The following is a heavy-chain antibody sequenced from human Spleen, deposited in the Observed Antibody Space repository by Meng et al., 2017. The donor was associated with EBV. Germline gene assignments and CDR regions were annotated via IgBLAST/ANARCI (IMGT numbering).Heavy chain of an antibody. CDR3: SSVRDGSGSYYLDY. CDR2: INTNPGTP. V-gene: IGHV7-4-1*02. CDR1: GYTVTSYA. D-gene: IGHD3-10*01. J-gene: IGHJ4*02. Sequence: VKCVEAGSGLSRPWGSVKVSCKASGYTVTSYAMNWVRQAPGQGLEWMGWINTNPGTPTYAPGFTGRFVFSLDTSVSTAYLQISSLKAEDTAVYYCSSVRDGSGSYYLDYWGQGPLVTVSS.